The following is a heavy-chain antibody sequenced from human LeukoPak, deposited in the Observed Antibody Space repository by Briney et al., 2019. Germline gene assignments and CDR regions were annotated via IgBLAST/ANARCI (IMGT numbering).Heavy chain of an antibody. CDR3: ARDPSFYYDSSGYWNDAFDI. J-gene: IGHJ3*02. CDR2: IYTSGST. Sequence: SETLSLTCTVSGGSISSYYWSWIRQPAGKGLEWIGRIYTSGSTNYNPSLKSRVTMSVDTSKNQFSLKLSSVTAADTAVYYCARDPSFYYDSSGYWNDAFDIWGQGTMVTVSS. V-gene: IGHV4-4*07. D-gene: IGHD3-22*01. CDR1: GGSISSYY.